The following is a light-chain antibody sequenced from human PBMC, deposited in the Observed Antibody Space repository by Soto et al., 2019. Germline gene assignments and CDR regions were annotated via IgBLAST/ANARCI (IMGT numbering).Light chain of an antibody. CDR1: QSVSSN. CDR2: AAS. CDR3: QQYNNWPWT. V-gene: IGKV3-15*01. Sequence: EIVMTQSPATLSVSPGERATLSCRASQSVSSNLAWYQQKPGQAPRLLIYAASSRATGIPARFGGSGSVTEFTLTISSLQSEDFAVYYCQQYNNWPWTFGQGTKVEIK. J-gene: IGKJ1*01.